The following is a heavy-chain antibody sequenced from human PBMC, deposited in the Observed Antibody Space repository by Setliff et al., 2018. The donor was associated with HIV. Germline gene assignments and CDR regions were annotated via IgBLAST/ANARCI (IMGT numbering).Heavy chain of an antibody. CDR1: SRSANNYW. J-gene: IGHJ4*02. D-gene: IGHD3-22*01. Sequence: KASQTLSLTCNVSSRSANNYWWTWIRQPPGKVLEWIGYIYYSGSTYYNPSLKSRVPISVDTSKNQFSLMLSSVTAAATAVYYCARLGVYDSSGYSWFDYWGQGTLVTVSS. CDR2: IYYSGST. CDR3: ARLGVYDSSGYSWFDY. V-gene: IGHV4-59*02.